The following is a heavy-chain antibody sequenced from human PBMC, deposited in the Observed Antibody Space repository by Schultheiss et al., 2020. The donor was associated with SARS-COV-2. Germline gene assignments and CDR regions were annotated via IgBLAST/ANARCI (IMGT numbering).Heavy chain of an antibody. Sequence: GGSLRLSCAASGFAFDDYAMHLVRQAPGKGLEWVSAIGTAGDTYYPGSVKGRFTISRENAKNSLYLQMNSLRAGDTAVYYCARASPVDNYRYYYYGMDVWGQGTTVTVSS. CDR1: GFAFDDYA. D-gene: IGHD4-11*01. CDR3: ARASPVDNYRYYYYGMDV. J-gene: IGHJ6*02. V-gene: IGHV3-13*01. CDR2: IGTAGDT.